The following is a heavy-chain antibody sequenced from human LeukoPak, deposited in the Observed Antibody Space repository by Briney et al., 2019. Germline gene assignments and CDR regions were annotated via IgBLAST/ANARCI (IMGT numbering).Heavy chain of an antibody. D-gene: IGHD3-16*01. CDR2: IYYTGST. J-gene: IGHJ4*02. V-gene: IGHV4-59*08. CDR3: ARPDEYVWGSYLI. Sequence: SETLSLTCTVSGGSISTFYWSWIRQPPGKGLEWIGYIYYTGSTNYNPSLKSRVTMSLDTSKNQFSLKLSSVTAADTAVYYCARPDEYVWGSYLIWGQGTLVTVSS. CDR1: GGSISTFY.